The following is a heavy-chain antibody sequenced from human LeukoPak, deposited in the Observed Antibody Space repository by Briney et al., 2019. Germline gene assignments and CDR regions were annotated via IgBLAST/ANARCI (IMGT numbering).Heavy chain of an antibody. V-gene: IGHV7-4-1*02. CDR1: GYTFTTYA. Sequence: GASVKVSCKTSGYTFTTYAISWVRQAPGQGLEWMGWINTNTGNPTYAQGFFTGRYVFSLDTSVNTAYLQITGLKADGTAVYYCGRDPKLGIRGYTYGYIDFWGQGTLVTVAS. J-gene: IGHJ4*02. D-gene: IGHD5-18*01. CDR2: INTNTGNP. CDR3: GRDPKLGIRGYTYGYIDF.